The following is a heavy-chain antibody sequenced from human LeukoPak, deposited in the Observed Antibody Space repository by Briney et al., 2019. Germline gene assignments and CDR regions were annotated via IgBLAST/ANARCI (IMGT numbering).Heavy chain of an antibody. CDR2: ISGSGGST. J-gene: IGHJ4*02. CDR1: GFTFSSYA. CDR3: AKDRGVVVPAAPCY. Sequence: GGSLRLSCAASGFTFSSYAMSWVRQAPGKGPEWVSAISGSGGSTYYADSVKGRFTISRDNSKNTLYLQMNSLRAEDTAVYYCAKDRGVVVPAAPCYWGQGTLVTVSS. V-gene: IGHV3-23*01. D-gene: IGHD2-2*01.